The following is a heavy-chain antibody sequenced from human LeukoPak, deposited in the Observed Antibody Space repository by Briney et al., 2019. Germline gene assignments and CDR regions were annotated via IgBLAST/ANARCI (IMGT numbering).Heavy chain of an antibody. CDR3: AAPYTSSWFDL. Sequence: SVKVSCKASGFTFTSRSAVQWVRQARRQRLEWIGWIVVDSDNTNYAENFQGRVTITRDMSASTSYMELSGLRSEDTAVYFCAAPYTSSWFDLWGQGTLVTVSS. CDR2: IVVDSDNT. CDR1: GFTFTSRSA. J-gene: IGHJ5*02. V-gene: IGHV1-58*01. D-gene: IGHD6-13*01.